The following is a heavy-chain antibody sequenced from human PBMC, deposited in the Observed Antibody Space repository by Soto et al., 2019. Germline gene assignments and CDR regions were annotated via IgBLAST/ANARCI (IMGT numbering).Heavy chain of an antibody. CDR3: ATWFGEHYYYYFYMDV. Sequence: QVQLVESGGGVVQPGTSLRLSCAASGFTFSSYGLHWVRQAPGKGLEWVAVLSYDGSNEFYGDSVKGRFTISRDNSKNTIYLQMNSLRAEDTAVYYCATWFGEHYYYYFYMDVWGKGTRVTVSS. V-gene: IGHV3-33*05. D-gene: IGHD3-10*01. J-gene: IGHJ6*03. CDR2: LSYDGSNE. CDR1: GFTFSSYG.